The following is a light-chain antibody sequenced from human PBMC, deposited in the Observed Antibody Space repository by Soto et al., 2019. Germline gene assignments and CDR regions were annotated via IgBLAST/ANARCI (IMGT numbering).Light chain of an antibody. CDR2: GAS. CDR3: QQYDTWPRT. Sequence: EIVMTQSPASLSVPPGERATLSCRASQSVSTNFAWYLQKPGQAPRLLIYGASTRATAVPAMFTARGSGTEFTLSISSLQSDDFGVYYCQQYDTWPRTFGPGTKVDIK. J-gene: IGKJ1*01. V-gene: IGKV3-15*01. CDR1: QSVSTN.